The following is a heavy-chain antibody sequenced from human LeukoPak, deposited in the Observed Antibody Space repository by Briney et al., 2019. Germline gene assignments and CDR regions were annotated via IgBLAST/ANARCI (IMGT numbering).Heavy chain of an antibody. CDR3: AGQGYHDYVWGSYEIDI. D-gene: IGHD3-16*01. CDR2: INHSGST. Sequence: PSETLSLTCAVYGGSFSGYYWGWIRQPPGKGLEWIGEINHSGSTNYNPSLKSRVTISIDTSKNQFSLKLSSVTAADTAVYYCAGQGYHDYVWGSYEIDIWGQGTMVTVSS. J-gene: IGHJ3*02. CDR1: GGSFSGYY. V-gene: IGHV4-34*01.